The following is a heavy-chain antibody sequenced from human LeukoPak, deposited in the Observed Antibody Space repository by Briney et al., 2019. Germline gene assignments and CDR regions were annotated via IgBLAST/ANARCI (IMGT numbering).Heavy chain of an antibody. CDR2: INHSGST. V-gene: IGHV4-34*01. CDR3: ARGVGPLAYCGGDCYRDFDY. J-gene: IGHJ4*02. D-gene: IGHD2-21*02. CDR1: GGSFSGYY. Sequence: SETLSLTCAVYGGSFSGYYWSWIRQPPGKGLEWIGEINHSGSTNYNPSLKSRVTISVDTSKNQFSLKLSSVTAADTAVYYCARGVGPLAYCGGDCYRDFDYWGQGTLVTVSS.